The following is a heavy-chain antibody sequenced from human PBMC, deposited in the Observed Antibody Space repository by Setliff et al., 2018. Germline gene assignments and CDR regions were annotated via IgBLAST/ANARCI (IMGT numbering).Heavy chain of an antibody. CDR3: ARGINTVSWTPKY. D-gene: IGHD2-2*02. V-gene: IGHV4-4*08. J-gene: IGHJ4*02. Sequence: SETLSLTCTVSGGSISSDIWSWIRQPPGKGLEWIGQIHTGSTNYNPSLRSRVTISVDMSKTQFSLKLNSVTAADTAVYYCARGINTVSWTPKYWGQGTLVTVSS. CDR2: IHTGST. CDR1: GGSISSDI.